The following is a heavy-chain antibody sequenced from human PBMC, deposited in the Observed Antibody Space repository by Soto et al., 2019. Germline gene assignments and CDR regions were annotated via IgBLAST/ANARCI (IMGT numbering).Heavy chain of an antibody. D-gene: IGHD6-19*01. Sequence: ASVKVSCKASGGTFSSYAISWVRQAPGQGLEWMGGIIPIFGTANYAQKFQGRVTITADESTSTAYMELSSLRSEDTAVYYCATTVSGWSNFDYWGQGTLVTASS. CDR2: IIPIFGTA. CDR1: GGTFSSYA. CDR3: ATTVSGWSNFDY. J-gene: IGHJ4*02. V-gene: IGHV1-69*13.